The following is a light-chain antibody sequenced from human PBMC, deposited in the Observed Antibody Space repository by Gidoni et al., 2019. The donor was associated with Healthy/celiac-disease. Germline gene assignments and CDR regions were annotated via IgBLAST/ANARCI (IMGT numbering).Light chain of an antibody. V-gene: IGKV3-20*01. CDR1: QSVSSSY. CDR3: QQYGSSPPRFT. Sequence: EIVLTQSPGTLSLSPGERATLSCRASQSVSSSYLAWYQQKPGQAPRLLIYGASSRATGIPDRFSGSGSGTDFTLTISRLEPEDFAVYYCQQYGSSPPRFTFXPGTKVDIK. CDR2: GAS. J-gene: IGKJ3*01.